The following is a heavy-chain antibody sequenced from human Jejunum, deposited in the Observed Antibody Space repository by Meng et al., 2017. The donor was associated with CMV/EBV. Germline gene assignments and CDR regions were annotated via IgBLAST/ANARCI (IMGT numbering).Heavy chain of an antibody. D-gene: IGHD3-3*01. J-gene: IGHJ4*02. CDR1: GGSKGSGDDG. V-gene: IGHV4-30-4*08. Sequence: QVQRQVVEAGWVKPTQRPSLSSSGTGGSKGSGDDGWGWTRQPPGKGLEWIGYIHDTGSTYYHPSLTSRVDISLGTPTNHYALTLSSVTTEDTAVYFCARGSIFASLDSWGQGTLVTVSS. CDR3: ARGSIFASLDS. CDR2: IHDTGST.